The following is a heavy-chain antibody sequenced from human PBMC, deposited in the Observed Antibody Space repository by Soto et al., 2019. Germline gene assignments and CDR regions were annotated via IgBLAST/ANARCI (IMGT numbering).Heavy chain of an antibody. CDR3: ARTLYYDSSAYFDY. V-gene: IGHV5-51*01. J-gene: IGHJ4*02. CDR1: GYTFTTCW. D-gene: IGHD3-22*01. Sequence: PGESLKISCKGSGYTFTTCWIGWVRQMPGKGLEWMGIIYPGDSDTRYSPSFQGQVTISADKSISTAYLQWSSLKASDTAIYYCARTLYYDSSAYFDYWGQGTPVTVSS. CDR2: IYPGDSDT.